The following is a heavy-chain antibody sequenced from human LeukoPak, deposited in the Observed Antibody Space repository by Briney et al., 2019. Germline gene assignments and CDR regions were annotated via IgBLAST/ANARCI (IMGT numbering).Heavy chain of an antibody. V-gene: IGHV3-7*01. J-gene: IGHJ4*02. CDR2: IKEDGSEK. CDR3: ARETWSGSYFDY. CDR1: GFTFSSHW. Sequence: GRSLRLSCSASGFTFSSHWMTWVRQAPGKGLEWVANIKEDGSEKYYVDSVRGRFTISRDNAKNSLYLQMNSLGAADTAVYYCARETWSGSYFDYWGQGTLVTVSS. D-gene: IGHD1-26*01.